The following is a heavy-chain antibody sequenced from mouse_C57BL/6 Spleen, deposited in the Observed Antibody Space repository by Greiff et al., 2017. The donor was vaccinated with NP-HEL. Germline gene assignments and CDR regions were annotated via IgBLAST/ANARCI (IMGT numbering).Heavy chain of an antibody. J-gene: IGHJ2*01. D-gene: IGHD2-3*01. CDR2: IYPGDGDT. CDR3: ANFYEKYYFDY. V-gene: IGHV1-82*01. Sequence: VQRVESGPELVKPGASVKISCKASGYAFSSSWMNWVKQRPGKGLEWIGRIYPGDGDTNYNGKFKGKATLTADKSSSTAYMQLSSLTSEDSAVYFCANFYEKYYFDYWGQGTTLTVSS. CDR1: GYAFSSSW.